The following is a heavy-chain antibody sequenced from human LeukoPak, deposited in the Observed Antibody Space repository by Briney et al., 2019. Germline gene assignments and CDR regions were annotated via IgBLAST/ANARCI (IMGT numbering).Heavy chain of an antibody. CDR2: IYHSGST. Sequence: SETLSLTCTVSGDSMSTGYYWGWIRQPPGKGLEWIGSIYHSGSTYCNPSLKSRVTISVDTSKNQFSLKLSSVTAADTAVYYCARRIAVAGYYFDYWGQGTLVTVSS. J-gene: IGHJ4*02. CDR1: GDSMSTGYY. CDR3: ARRIAVAGYYFDY. V-gene: IGHV4-38-2*02. D-gene: IGHD6-19*01.